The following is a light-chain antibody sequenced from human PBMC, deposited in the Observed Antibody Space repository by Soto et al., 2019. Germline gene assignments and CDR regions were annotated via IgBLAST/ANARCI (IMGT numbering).Light chain of an antibody. Sequence: QSVMTQPAYVSGSPGQSITISCTGTSSDVGGYNYVSWYQQHPGKAPKLMIYEVSNRPSGVSNRFSGSKSGNTASLTISGLQAEDEADYYCSSYTSSSNWVFGGGTKLTVL. CDR3: SSYTSSSNWV. CDR2: EVS. J-gene: IGLJ3*02. CDR1: SSDVGGYNY. V-gene: IGLV2-14*01.